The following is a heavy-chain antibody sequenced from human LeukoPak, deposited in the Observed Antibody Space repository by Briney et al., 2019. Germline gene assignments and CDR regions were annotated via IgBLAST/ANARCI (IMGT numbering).Heavy chain of an antibody. CDR1: GFTFSTSA. CDR3: AKGQTHRGPWSFDY. V-gene: IGHV3-23*01. J-gene: IGHJ4*02. CDR2: ISGSGDST. Sequence: PGGSLRLSCAASGFTFSTSAMNWVRQAPGKGLEWVSGISGSGDSTYYADSVKGRFTISRDNSKNTVYLQMNSLRTEDTAVYYCAKGQTHRGPWSFDYWGQGTLVTVSS. D-gene: IGHD2-15*01.